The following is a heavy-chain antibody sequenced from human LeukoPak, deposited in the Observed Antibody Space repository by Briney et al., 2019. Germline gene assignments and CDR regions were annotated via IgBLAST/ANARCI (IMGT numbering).Heavy chain of an antibody. CDR3: ARQNYDSMTGPNWFDP. Sequence: GESLKISCKGSGYTFTSHWIGWVRQMPGKGLEWMGIILPGDSDTRYSPSFQGQVTISVDKSISTAYLQWSSLSASDTAIYYCARQNYDSMTGPNWFDPWGQGTLVTVSS. J-gene: IGHJ5*02. CDR1: GYTFTSHW. CDR2: ILPGDSDT. V-gene: IGHV5-51*01. D-gene: IGHD3-9*01.